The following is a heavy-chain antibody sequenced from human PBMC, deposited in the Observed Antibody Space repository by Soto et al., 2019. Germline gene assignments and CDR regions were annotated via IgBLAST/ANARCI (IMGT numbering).Heavy chain of an antibody. CDR3: ARGIVGAILPFDY. CDR2: IYYSGST. V-gene: IGHV4-39*01. D-gene: IGHD1-26*01. J-gene: IGHJ4*02. CDR1: GGSISSSSYY. Sequence: PSETLSLTCTVSGGSISSSSYYWGWIRQPPGKGLEWIGSIYYSGSTYYNPSLKSRVTISVDTSKNQFSLKLSSVTAADTAVYYCARGIVGAILPFDYWGQGTLVTVSS.